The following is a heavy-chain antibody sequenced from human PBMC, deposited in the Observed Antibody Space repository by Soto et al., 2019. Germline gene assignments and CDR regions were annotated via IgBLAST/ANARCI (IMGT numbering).Heavy chain of an antibody. D-gene: IGHD3-22*01. Sequence: EVQLLESGGGLVQPGGSLRLSCAASGFTFSSYAMSWVRQAPGKGLEWVSAISGSGGSTYYADSVKGRFTISRDNSKNTLYLQMNSLRAEDTAVYYCAKDGYDSSGYWGPKVDYYYGMDVWGQGSTVTVSS. CDR3: AKDGYDSSGYWGPKVDYYYGMDV. J-gene: IGHJ6*02. CDR2: ISGSGGST. CDR1: GFTFSSYA. V-gene: IGHV3-23*01.